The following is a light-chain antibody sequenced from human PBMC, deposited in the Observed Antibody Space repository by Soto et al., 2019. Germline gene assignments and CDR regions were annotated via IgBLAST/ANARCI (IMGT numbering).Light chain of an antibody. V-gene: IGKV3-20*01. CDR3: QQYNNWPLT. J-gene: IGKJ4*01. CDR2: GAS. Sequence: EIVLTQSPGTLSLSPGERATLSCRASESISRDYLAWYQQRPGQAPRLLIYGASSRATGIPDRFSGSGSGTDFSLIISRLEPVDFAVYYCQQYNNWPLTFGGGTRWIS. CDR1: ESISRDY.